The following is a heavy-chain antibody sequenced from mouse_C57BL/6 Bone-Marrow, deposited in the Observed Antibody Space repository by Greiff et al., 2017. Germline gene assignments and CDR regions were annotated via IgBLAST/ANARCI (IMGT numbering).Heavy chain of an antibody. V-gene: IGHV1-59*01. D-gene: IGHD3-1*01. CDR3: ARHSSGAMDY. Sequence: QVQLQQPGAELVRPGTSVKLSCKASGYTFTSYWMHWVKQRPGQGLEWIGVIDPSDSYTNYNQKFTGKATLTADTSSSTAFMQYISLPSYDSSVYYCARHSSGAMDYWGQGTSVTVSS. J-gene: IGHJ4*01. CDR2: IDPSDSYT. CDR1: GYTFTSYW.